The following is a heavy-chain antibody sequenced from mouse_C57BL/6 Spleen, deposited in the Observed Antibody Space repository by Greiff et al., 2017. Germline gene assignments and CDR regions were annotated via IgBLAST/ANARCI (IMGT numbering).Heavy chain of an antibody. CDR1: VFNIKDYY. V-gene: IGHV14-2*01. Sequence: FQLQQSGAELVKPGASVKLSCTASVFNIKDYYMHWVKQRTEQGLECIGRIAPEDGETKSAPKFQVTVPITTDTSYNTAYLQISSLTSEDTAVYYCASSPHCDVDYWGQGTTLTVAS. D-gene: IGHD2-13*01. CDR3: ASSPHCDVDY. J-gene: IGHJ2*01. CDR2: IAPEDGET.